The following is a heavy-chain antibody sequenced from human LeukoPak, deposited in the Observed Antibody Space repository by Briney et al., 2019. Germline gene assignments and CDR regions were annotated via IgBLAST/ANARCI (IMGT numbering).Heavy chain of an antibody. V-gene: IGHV4-61*02. CDR2: IYTSGST. J-gene: IGHJ4*02. CDR3: ARETRPTNFDY. CDR1: GGSISSGSYY. Sequence: SETPSLTCTVSGGSISSGSYYWSWIRQPAGKGLEWIGRIYTSGSTNYNPSLKSRVTISVDTSKNQFSLKLSSVTAADTAVYYCARETRPTNFDYWGQGTLVTVSS.